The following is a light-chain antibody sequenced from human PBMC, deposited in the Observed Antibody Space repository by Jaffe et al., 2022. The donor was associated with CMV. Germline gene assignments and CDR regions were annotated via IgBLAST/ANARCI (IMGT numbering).Light chain of an antibody. V-gene: IGLV10-54*01. CDR2: RDN. J-gene: IGLJ2*01. Sequence: QAGLTQPPSVSKDLRQTATLTCTGNNNNVGHQGASWLQQHQGHPPKVLSDRDNNRRSGISERLSASRSRNVASLTITGLQPEDEADYYCAAWDNSLNAVVFGGGTKLTVL. CDR3: AAWDNSLNAVV. CDR1: NNNVGHQG.